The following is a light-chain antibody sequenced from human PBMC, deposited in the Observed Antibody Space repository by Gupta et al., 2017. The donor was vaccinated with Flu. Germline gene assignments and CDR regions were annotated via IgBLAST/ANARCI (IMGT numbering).Light chain of an antibody. CDR3: LQYGSTRGYT. Sequence: TLSWSPGERATISCKASQSSNRNYLAWLQQKPGQAPRLLIYAASSSATGITERLSGGGSGTDFTLTISRREPEDFAVYFCLQYGSTRGYTFGEGTQLEIK. CDR2: AAS. V-gene: IGKV3-20*01. J-gene: IGKJ2*01. CDR1: QSSNRNY.